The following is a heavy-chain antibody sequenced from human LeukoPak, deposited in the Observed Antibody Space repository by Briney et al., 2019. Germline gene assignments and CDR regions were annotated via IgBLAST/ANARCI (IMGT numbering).Heavy chain of an antibody. J-gene: IGHJ4*02. V-gene: IGHV3-49*04. CDR2: IRSKTYGGTT. D-gene: IGHD3-9*01. CDR1: GFTFGNYA. CDR3: TREPYDILTGHFDY. Sequence: PGGSLRLSCTTSGFTFGNYAMSWVRQAPGKGLEWVGFIRSKTYGGTTRYAASVKGRFTISRDDSKSIASLQMNSLRTEDTAVYYCTREPYDILTGHFDYWGQGTLVTVSS.